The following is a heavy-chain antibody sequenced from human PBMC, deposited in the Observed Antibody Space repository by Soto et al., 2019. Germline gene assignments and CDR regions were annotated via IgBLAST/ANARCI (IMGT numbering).Heavy chain of an antibody. CDR1: GFTFSSYA. CDR2: ISGSGGST. D-gene: IGHD3-10*01. V-gene: IGHV3-23*01. Sequence: GSLRLSCAASGFTFSSYAMSWVRQAPGKGLEWVSAISGSGGSTYYADPVKGRFTISRDNSKNTLYLQMNSLRAEDTAVYYCAKPSGRPPFYYYYGMDVWGQGTTVTVSS. J-gene: IGHJ6*02. CDR3: AKPSGRPPFYYYYGMDV.